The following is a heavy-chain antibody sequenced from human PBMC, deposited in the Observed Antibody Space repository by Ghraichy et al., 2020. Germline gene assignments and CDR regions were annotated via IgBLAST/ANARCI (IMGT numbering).Heavy chain of an antibody. D-gene: IGHD5-18*01. CDR1: GFTFDDYA. CDR2: ISWNSGSI. V-gene: IGHV3-9*01. CDR3: AKDRGYSYGFGMDV. Sequence: GGSLRLSCAASGFTFDDYAMHWVRQAPGKGLEWVSGISWNSGSIGYADSVKGRFTISRDNAKNSLYLQMNSLRAEDTALYYCAKDRGYSYGFGMDVWGQGTTVTVSS. J-gene: IGHJ6*02.